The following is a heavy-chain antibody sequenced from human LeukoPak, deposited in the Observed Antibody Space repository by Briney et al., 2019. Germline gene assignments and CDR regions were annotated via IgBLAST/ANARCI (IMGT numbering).Heavy chain of an antibody. D-gene: IGHD1-26*01. V-gene: IGHV3-48*03. Sequence: GGSLRLSCAASAFTFSSYEMNWVRQAPGKGLEWVSYISSRGTSINYAGSVKGRFTISRDNAKNSLYLQMNSLRVEDAAVYFCARVQWGAFHFDFWGQGTLVSVSS. CDR3: ARVQWGAFHFDF. CDR2: ISSRGTSI. CDR1: AFTFSSYE. J-gene: IGHJ4*02.